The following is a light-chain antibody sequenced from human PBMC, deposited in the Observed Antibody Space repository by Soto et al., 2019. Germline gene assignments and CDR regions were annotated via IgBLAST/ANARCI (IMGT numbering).Light chain of an antibody. V-gene: IGKV3-11*01. CDR3: QQRSNWLYT. CDR2: DAS. CDR1: QSVSSY. Sequence: EIVLTQSPATLSLSPGERATLYCWASQSVSSYLAWYQQKPGQAPRLLIYDASNRATGIPARFSGSGSGTDFTLTISSLEPEDFAVYYCQQRSNWLYTFGQGTKLEIK. J-gene: IGKJ2*01.